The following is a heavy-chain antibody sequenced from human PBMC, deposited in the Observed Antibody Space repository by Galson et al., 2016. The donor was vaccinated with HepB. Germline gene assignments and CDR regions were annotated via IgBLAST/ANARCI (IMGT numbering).Heavy chain of an antibody. D-gene: IGHD5/OR15-5a*01. Sequence: SLRLSCAASGFNINSYNMIWVRQAPGKGLERVSSINSRSTHRSHADSVKGRFTMSRDNAKNSLILQMNSLRLEDTAVYYCARGPPADVNIESTKGVDYWGQGTLVTVSS. CDR3: ARGPPADVNIESTKGVDY. CDR2: INSRSTHR. J-gene: IGHJ4*02. V-gene: IGHV3-21*01. CDR1: GFNINSYN.